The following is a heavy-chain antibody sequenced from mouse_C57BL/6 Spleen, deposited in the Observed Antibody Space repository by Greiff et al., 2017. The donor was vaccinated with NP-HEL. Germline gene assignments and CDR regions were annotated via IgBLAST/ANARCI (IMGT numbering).Heavy chain of an antibody. J-gene: IGHJ2*01. CDR3: ARLDYEGFYFDY. V-gene: IGHV1-54*01. Sequence: QVQLQQSGAELVRPGTSVKVSCKASGYAFTNYLIEWVKQRPGQGLEWIGVINPGSGGTNYNEKFKGKATLTADKSSSTAYMQLSSLTSEDSAVYFCARLDYEGFYFDYWGQGTTLTVSS. CDR1: GYAFTNYL. CDR2: INPGSGGT. D-gene: IGHD1-1*01.